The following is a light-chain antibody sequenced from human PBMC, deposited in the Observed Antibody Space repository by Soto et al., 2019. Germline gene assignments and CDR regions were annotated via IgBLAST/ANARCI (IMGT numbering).Light chain of an antibody. CDR2: AAS. V-gene: IGKV1-12*01. CDR3: QQANSFPPT. CDR1: QGISSW. Sequence: DIQMTQSPSSVSASVGDRVTITCRASQGISSWLARYQQKPGKAPKLLIYAASGLQDGVPSRFSGSGSGTDFSLTISNLQPEDFATYYCQQANSFPPTFGQGTKVEIK. J-gene: IGKJ1*01.